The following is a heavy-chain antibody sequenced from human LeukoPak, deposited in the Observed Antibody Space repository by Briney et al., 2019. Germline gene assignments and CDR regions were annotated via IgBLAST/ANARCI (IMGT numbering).Heavy chain of an antibody. Sequence: PGGSLRLSCAASRFTFSNYAMHWVRQAPGKGLAWVAVISYDGSDKYYADSVKGRFTISRDNSKNTLYLQMNNLRAEDTAVYYCARGDYYYYYYMDVWGKGTTVTISS. CDR2: ISYDGSDK. V-gene: IGHV3-30*04. J-gene: IGHJ6*03. CDR1: RFTFSNYA. CDR3: ARGDYYYYYYMDV.